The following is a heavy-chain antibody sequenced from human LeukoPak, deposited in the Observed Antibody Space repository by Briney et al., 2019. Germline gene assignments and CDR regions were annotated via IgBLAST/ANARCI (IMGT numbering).Heavy chain of an antibody. CDR3: ARIAAAGTGPYYFDY. V-gene: IGHV1-18*01. J-gene: IGHJ4*02. D-gene: IGHD6-13*01. CDR2: ISAYNGNT. Sequence: ASVKVSCKASGYTFTSYGISWVRQAPGQGLEWMGWISAYNGNTNYAQKLQGRVTMTTDTSTSTAYMELRSLRSDDTAVYYCARIAAAGTGPYYFDYWGQGTLVTVSS. CDR1: GYTFTSYG.